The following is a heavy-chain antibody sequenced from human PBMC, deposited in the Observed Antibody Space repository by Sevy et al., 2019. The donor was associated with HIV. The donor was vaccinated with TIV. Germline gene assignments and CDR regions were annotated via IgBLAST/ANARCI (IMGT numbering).Heavy chain of an antibody. Sequence: GGSLRLSCAASGFTFSSYAMHWVRQAPGKGLEWVAVISYDGSNKYYADSVKGRFTISRDNSKNTRYLQMNSLRAEDTAVYYCAGGYDSSGYYSYGYYYYGMDVWGQGTTVTVSS. CDR3: AGGYDSSGYYSYGYYYYGMDV. CDR1: GFTFSSYA. J-gene: IGHJ6*02. V-gene: IGHV3-30-3*01. D-gene: IGHD3-22*01. CDR2: ISYDGSNK.